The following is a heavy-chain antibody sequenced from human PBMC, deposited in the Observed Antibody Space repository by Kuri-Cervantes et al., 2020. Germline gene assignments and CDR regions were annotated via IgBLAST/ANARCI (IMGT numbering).Heavy chain of an antibody. V-gene: IGHV4-59*01. J-gene: IGHJ4*02. Sequence: ESLKISCTVSGGSISNYYWSWIRQSPGKGLEWIAYIHYNGNNDYNPSLKGRVTMSIGTSKNQISLKMSSVTAADTAVYYCARDGSYYFIWGQGTLVTVSS. CDR2: IHYNGNN. D-gene: IGHD1-26*01. CDR1: GGSISNYY. CDR3: ARDGSYYFI.